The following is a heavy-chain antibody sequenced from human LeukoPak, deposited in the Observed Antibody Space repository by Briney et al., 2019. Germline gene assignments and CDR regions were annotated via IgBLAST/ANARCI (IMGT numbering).Heavy chain of an antibody. J-gene: IGHJ6*02. CDR3: ARIITTYYYYRLDV. CDR1: GGSFSGYY. D-gene: IGHD3-22*01. Sequence: SETLSLTCAVYGGSFSGYYWSWIRPPPGKGLEWIGEINHSGSTNYNPSLKSRVTISVDTSKNQFSLKLSSVTAADTAVYYCARIITTYYYYRLDVWGQGTTVTVYS. CDR2: INHSGST. V-gene: IGHV4-34*01.